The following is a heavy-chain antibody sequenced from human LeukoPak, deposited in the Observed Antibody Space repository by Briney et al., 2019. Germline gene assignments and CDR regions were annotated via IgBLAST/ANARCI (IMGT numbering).Heavy chain of an antibody. J-gene: IGHJ4*02. CDR1: GFTFSTYN. D-gene: IGHD5-24*01. Sequence: GGSLRLSCAASGFTFSTYNMNWVHQAPGKGLEWVSYISSSSSTIYYADSVKGRFTISRDNAKNYLYLQMNSLRAEDTAVYYCARAFRDVIFDSWGQGTLVTVSS. CDR3: ARAFRDVIFDS. V-gene: IGHV3-48*04. CDR2: ISSSSSTI.